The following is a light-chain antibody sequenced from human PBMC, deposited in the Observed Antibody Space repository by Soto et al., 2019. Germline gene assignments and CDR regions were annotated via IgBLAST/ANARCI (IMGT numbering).Light chain of an antibody. V-gene: IGLV2-8*01. J-gene: IGLJ2*01. CDR3: SSYAGINSV. CDR2: EVS. CDR1: SSDVGGYNY. Sequence: QSALTQPPSASGSPGQSVTICCTGTSSDVGGYNYVSWYQQYPGKAPKLMIYEVSKRPSGVPDRFSGSKSGNTASLTVSGLQAEDEADYYCSSYAGINSVFGGGTKLTVL.